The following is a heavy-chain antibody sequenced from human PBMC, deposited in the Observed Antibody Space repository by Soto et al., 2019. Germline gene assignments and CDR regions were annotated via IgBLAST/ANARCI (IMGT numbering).Heavy chain of an antibody. CDR1: GFTFSSYA. J-gene: IGHJ4*02. V-gene: IGHV3-23*01. CDR3: AKDLLRVIAAADFDY. Sequence: GGSLRLSCAASGFTFSSYAMSWVRQAPGKGLEWVSAISGSGGSTYYADSVKGRFTISRDNSKNTLYLQMNSLRAEDTAVYYCAKDLLRVIAAADFDYWGQGTLVTVSS. CDR2: ISGSGGST. D-gene: IGHD6-13*01.